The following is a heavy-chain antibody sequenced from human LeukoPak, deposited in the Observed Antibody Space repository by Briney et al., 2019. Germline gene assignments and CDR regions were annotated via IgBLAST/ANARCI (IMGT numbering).Heavy chain of an antibody. CDR3: AKAQNYYDSSGSFDY. J-gene: IGHJ4*02. V-gene: IGHV3-74*01. CDR2: INSDGSST. CDR1: GFTFSSCG. D-gene: IGHD3-22*01. Sequence: GSLRLSCAASGFTFSSCGMSWVRQAPGKGLEWVSRINSDGSSTSYADSVKGRFTISRDNAKNTLYLQMNSLRAEDTAVYYCAKAQNYYDSSGSFDYWGQGTLVTVSS.